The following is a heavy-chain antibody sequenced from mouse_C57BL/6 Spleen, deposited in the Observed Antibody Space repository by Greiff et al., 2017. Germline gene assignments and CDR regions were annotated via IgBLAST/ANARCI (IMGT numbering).Heavy chain of an antibody. V-gene: IGHV1-18*01. J-gene: IGHJ2*01. CDR2: INPNNGGT. D-gene: IGHD1-1*01. CDR1: GYTFTDYN. Sequence: VQLQQSGPELVKPGASVKIPCKASGYTFTDYNMDWVKQSHGKSLEWIGDINPNNGGTIYNQKFKGKATLTVDKSSSTAYMELRSLTSEDTAVYYCARWYYGSSYGYFDYWGKGTTRTVAS. CDR3: ARWYYGSSYGYFDY.